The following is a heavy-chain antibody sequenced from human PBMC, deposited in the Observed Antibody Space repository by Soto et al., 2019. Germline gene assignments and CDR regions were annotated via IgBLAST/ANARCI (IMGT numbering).Heavy chain of an antibody. CDR2: ISSTTNYI. Sequence: VGSVRLSCAASGFTFTRYSMNWVRQAPGKGLEWVSSISSTTNYIYYGDSMKGRFTISRDNAKNSLYLEMNSLRAEDTAVYYCARESEDLTSNFDYWGQGTLVTVSS. CDR1: GFTFTRYS. V-gene: IGHV3-21*06. CDR3: ARESEDLTSNFDY. J-gene: IGHJ4*02.